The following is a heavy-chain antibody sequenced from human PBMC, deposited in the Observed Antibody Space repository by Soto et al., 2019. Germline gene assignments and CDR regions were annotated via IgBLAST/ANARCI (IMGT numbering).Heavy chain of an antibody. V-gene: IGHV3-7*01. D-gene: IGHD3-3*01. CDR2: IKTDGSEK. Sequence: PWGSLRLPCAPPAVTFTNCRMIWIRCARGNALDWAANIKTDGSEKYYVDFGKGRLTITRANAKHSLYLQMNSLRAEDTAVYYGARGSLWNGYQFFDYWAQGPLVTVSS. CDR1: AVTFTNCR. J-gene: IGHJ4*02. CDR3: ARGSLWNGYQFFDY.